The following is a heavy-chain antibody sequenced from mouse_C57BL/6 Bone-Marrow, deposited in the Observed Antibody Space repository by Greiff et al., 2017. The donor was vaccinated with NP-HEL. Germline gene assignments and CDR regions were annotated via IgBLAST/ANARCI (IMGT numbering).Heavy chain of an antibody. Sequence: VMLVESGGGLVKPGGSLKLSCAASGFTFSDYGMHWVRQAPEKGLEWVAYISSGSSTIYYADTVKGRFTISRDNAKNTLFLQMTSLRSEDTAMYYCARNTTVPSYAMDYWGQGTSVTVSS. V-gene: IGHV5-17*01. CDR3: ARNTTVPSYAMDY. CDR2: ISSGSSTI. CDR1: GFTFSDYG. D-gene: IGHD1-1*01. J-gene: IGHJ4*01.